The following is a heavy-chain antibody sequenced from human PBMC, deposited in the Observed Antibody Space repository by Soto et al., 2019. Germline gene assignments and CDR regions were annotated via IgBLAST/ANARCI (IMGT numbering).Heavy chain of an antibody. CDR3: ARTSPVAGGFDY. CDR2: IYYTT. CDR1: GGSVSSGSYY. J-gene: IGHJ4*02. V-gene: IGHV4-61*01. Sequence: SETLSLTCTVSGGSVSSGSYYWSWIRQPPGKRLEWIGYIYYTTNYNPSLKSRVTISADTSKNQISLKLTSVTAADTAVYYCARTSPVAGGFDYWGQGTLVTVSS. D-gene: IGHD6-19*01.